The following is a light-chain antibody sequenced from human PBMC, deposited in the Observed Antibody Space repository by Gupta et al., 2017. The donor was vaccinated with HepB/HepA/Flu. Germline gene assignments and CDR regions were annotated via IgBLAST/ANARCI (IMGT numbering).Light chain of an antibody. CDR1: QSLTKTY. CDR2: GAS. V-gene: IGKV3-20*01. J-gene: IGKJ2*01. CDR3: HHDVTAPYT. Sequence: EIVLTQSPGTLSLSPGERATLSCRASQSLTKTYLAWFQQRPGQAPRLLIYGASNRATGIPDRFSGSGSGTDFTLTISRLEPEDFAVYYCHHDVTAPYTFGQGTKVEIK.